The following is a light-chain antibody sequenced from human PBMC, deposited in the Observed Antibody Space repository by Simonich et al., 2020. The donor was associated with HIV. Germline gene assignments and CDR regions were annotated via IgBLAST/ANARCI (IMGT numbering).Light chain of an antibody. CDR2: DTS. V-gene: IGKV3D-20*01. CDR3: QQYGRSPFT. J-gene: IGKJ3*01. CDR1: QNVDTKY. Sequence: EILLTQSPGTVSLSPGERATLSCRASQNVDTKYLAWYHQKPGLAPRLLMYDTSKRAIGIPDRFSGSGSGTDFTLTISRLEPEDFAVYYCQQYGRSPFTFGPGTTVDMK.